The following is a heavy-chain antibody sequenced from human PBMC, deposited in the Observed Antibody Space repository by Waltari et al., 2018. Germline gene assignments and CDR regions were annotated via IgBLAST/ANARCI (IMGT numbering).Heavy chain of an antibody. CDR3: AKLSTERYYYYYGMDV. CDR2: ISGSGGST. CDR1: GFTFSSYA. J-gene: IGHJ6*02. V-gene: IGHV3-23*01. Sequence: EVQLLESGGGLVQPGGSLRLSCAASGFTFSSYAMSWVRQAPGKGLEWVSAISGSGGSTYYADSVKGRFTISRDNSKNTLYLQMNSLRAEDTAVYYCAKLSTERYYYYYGMDVWGQGTTVTVSS.